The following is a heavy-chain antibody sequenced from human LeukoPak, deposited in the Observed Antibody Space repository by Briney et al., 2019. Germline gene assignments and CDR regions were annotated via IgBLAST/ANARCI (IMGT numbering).Heavy chain of an antibody. CDR1: GGTFSSYA. J-gene: IGHJ6*02. Sequence: ASVKVSCKASGGTFSSYAISWVRQAPGQGLEWMGGIITIFSTANYAQKFQGRVTITADQSTSTAYMELSSLRSEDTAVYYCAIDPNPLSYGMDVWGQGTTVTVSS. V-gene: IGHV1-69*01. CDR3: AIDPNPLSYGMDV. CDR2: IITIFSTA.